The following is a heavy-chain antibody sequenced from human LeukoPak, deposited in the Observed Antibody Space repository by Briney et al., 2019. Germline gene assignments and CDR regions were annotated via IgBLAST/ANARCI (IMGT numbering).Heavy chain of an antibody. J-gene: IGHJ1*01. D-gene: IGHD1-1*01. CDR2: ISRSSRHV. CDR1: GFTFSTHA. V-gene: IGHV3-21*01. Sequence: GSLRLSCADSGFTFSTHAMSWVRQAPGKGLEWVSSISRSSRHVYYAGSVKGRFTISRDNAKNSLYLQMNSLRAEDMAVYFCVRDLMGSGSTTAYLHHWGQGTLVTVSS. CDR3: VRDLMGSGSTTAYLHH.